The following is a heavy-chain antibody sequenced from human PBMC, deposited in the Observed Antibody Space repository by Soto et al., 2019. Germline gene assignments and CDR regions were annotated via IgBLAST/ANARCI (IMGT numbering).Heavy chain of an antibody. CDR3: ARGILFPDFYFLGAAV. CDR1: GYTFTSYG. CDR2: ISAKKGNT. V-gene: IGHV1-18*04. Sequence: QGQLVQSGAEVKKPGASVKVSCKASGYTFTSYGISWVRQAPGQGLEWMGWISAKKGNTKYSQKFQGRVTMTTDTSTSTAYMELRSLRSDETAVYYCARGILFPDFYFLGAAVWGQGTTVTVSS. D-gene: IGHD5-18*01. J-gene: IGHJ6*02.